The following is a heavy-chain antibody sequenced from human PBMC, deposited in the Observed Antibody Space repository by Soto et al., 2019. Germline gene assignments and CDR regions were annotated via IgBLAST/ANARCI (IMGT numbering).Heavy chain of an antibody. CDR1: GFTFSSYG. D-gene: IGHD3-3*01. CDR2: ISYDGSNK. V-gene: IGHV3-30*18. J-gene: IGHJ4*02. CDR3: AKVRSGYFSLYYFDY. Sequence: GGSLRLSCAASGFTFSSYGMHWVRQAPGKGLEWVAVISYDGSNKYYADSVKGRFTISRDNSKNTLYLQMNSLRAEDTAVYYCAKVRSGYFSLYYFDYWGQGT.